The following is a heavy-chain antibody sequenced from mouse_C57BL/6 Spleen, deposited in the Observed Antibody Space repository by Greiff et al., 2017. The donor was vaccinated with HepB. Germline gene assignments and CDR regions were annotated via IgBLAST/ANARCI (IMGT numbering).Heavy chain of an antibody. CDR1: GYTFTSYW. CDR2: IHPSDSDT. D-gene: IGHD2-1*01. J-gene: IGHJ4*01. V-gene: IGHV1-74*01. CDR3: AIPYGNYDAMDY. Sequence: QVHVKQPGAELVKPGASVKVSCKASGYTFTSYWMHWVKQRPGQGLEWIGRIHPSDSDTNYNQKFKGKATLTVDKSSSTAYMQLSSLTSEDSAVYYCAIPYGNYDAMDYWGQGTSVTVSS.